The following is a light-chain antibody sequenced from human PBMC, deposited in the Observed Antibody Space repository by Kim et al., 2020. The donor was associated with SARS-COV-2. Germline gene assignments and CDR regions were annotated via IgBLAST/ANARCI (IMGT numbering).Light chain of an antibody. V-gene: IGKV3-20*01. CDR3: QQYGSSPRT. CDR1: QSDSSSY. CDR2: GAS. J-gene: IGKJ1*01. Sequence: SPRERATLTCRASQSDSSSYLAWYQQKPGQAPRLLIYGASSRATGIPDRFSGSGSGTDFTLTISRLEPEDFAVYYCQQYGSSPRTFGQGTKVDIK.